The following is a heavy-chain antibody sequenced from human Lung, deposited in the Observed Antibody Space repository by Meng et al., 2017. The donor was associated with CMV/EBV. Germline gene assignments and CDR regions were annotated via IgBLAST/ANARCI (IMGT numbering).Heavy chain of an antibody. CDR2: IDDSGST. CDR3: ARGKQDAWELLAY. Sequence: VLLYEAGPGMVKSSGPLSLTCGVSGVSISSNIRWTGVRQPPGKGLEWIGDIDDSGSTNYNPSLNSRISISLDKSKNHFSLKVNSVTAADTAVYYCARGKQDAWELLAYWGQGALVTVSS. J-gene: IGHJ4*02. D-gene: IGHD1-26*01. CDR1: GVSISSNIR. V-gene: IGHV4-4*02.